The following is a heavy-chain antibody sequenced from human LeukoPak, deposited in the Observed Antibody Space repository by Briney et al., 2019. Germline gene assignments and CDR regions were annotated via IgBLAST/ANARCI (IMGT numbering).Heavy chain of an antibody. CDR3: AKDTHGDYLSWLDP. CDR2: ISGSGGST. CDR1: GFTFSSYA. Sequence: PGGSLRLSCAASGFTFSSYAMSWVRQAPGKGLGWVSTISGSGGSTYYADSVKGRFTISRDNSKNTLHLQMNSLRAEDTAVYYCAKDTHGDYLSWLDPWGQGTLVTVSS. J-gene: IGHJ5*02. V-gene: IGHV3-23*01. D-gene: IGHD4-17*01.